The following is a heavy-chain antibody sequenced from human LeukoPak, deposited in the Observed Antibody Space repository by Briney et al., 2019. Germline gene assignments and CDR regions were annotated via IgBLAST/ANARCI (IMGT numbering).Heavy chain of an antibody. D-gene: IGHD2-2*02. CDR1: GGSFSGYY. CDR3: ARGGTAIRSYYYYGMDV. Sequence: SETLSLTCAVYGGSFSGYYWSWIRQPPGKGLEWIGEINHSGSTNYNPSLKSRVTISVDTSKNQFSLKLSSVTAADTAVYYCARGGTAIRSYYYYGMDVWGQGTTVTVSS. CDR2: INHSGST. J-gene: IGHJ6*02. V-gene: IGHV4-34*01.